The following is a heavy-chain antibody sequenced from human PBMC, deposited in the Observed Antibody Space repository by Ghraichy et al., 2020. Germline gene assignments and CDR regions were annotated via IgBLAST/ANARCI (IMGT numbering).Heavy chain of an antibody. CDR1: GGTFSSYA. Sequence: SVKVSCKASGGTFSSYAISWVRQAPGQGLEWMGRIIPIFGTANYAQKFQGRVTITADESTSTDYMELSSLRSEDTAVYYCARERSQIYYGMDVWGQGTTVTVSS. D-gene: IGHD2-15*01. CDR3: ARERSQIYYGMDV. CDR2: IIPIFGTA. V-gene: IGHV1-69*13. J-gene: IGHJ6*02.